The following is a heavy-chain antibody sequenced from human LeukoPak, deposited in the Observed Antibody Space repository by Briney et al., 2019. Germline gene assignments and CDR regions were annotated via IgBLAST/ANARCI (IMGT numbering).Heavy chain of an antibody. Sequence: SETLSLTCNVSGDSITGYYWGWIRQPPGKGLEWIGNIYYTGNTYYNSSLKNRVTISLDTSKNQFSLKVISMTAADTAAYFCARGPHSYDSSGAFDIWGQGTMVTVSS. CDR1: GDSITGYY. V-gene: IGHV4-39*07. CDR3: ARGPHSYDSSGAFDI. J-gene: IGHJ3*02. D-gene: IGHD3-22*01. CDR2: IYYTGNT.